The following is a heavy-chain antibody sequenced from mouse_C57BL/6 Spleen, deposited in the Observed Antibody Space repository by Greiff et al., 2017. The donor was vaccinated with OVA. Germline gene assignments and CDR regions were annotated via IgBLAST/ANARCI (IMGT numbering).Heavy chain of an antibody. J-gene: IGHJ4*01. D-gene: IGHD2-3*01. Sequence: VQLQQPGAELVRPGSSVKLSCKASGYTFTSYWMDWVKQRPGQGLEWIGNIYPSDSETHYNQKFKDKATLTVDKSSSTAYMQLSSLTSEDSAVYYCARCGYYEDAMDYWGQGTSVTASS. V-gene: IGHV1-61*01. CDR1: GYTFTSYW. CDR2: IYPSDSET. CDR3: ARCGYYEDAMDY.